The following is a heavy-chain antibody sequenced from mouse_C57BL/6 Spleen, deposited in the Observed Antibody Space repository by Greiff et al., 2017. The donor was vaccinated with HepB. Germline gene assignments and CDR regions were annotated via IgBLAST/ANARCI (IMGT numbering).Heavy chain of an antibody. CDR3: ARDQDDPYYFDY. Sequence: EVQLVESGGGLVKPGGSLKLSCAASGFTFSSYAMSWVRQTPEKRLEWVATISDGGSYTYYPDNVKGRFTISRDNAKNNLYLQMSHLKSEDTAMYYCARDQDDPYYFDYWGQGTTLTVSS. J-gene: IGHJ2*01. CDR2: ISDGGSYT. D-gene: IGHD2-3*01. V-gene: IGHV5-4*01. CDR1: GFTFSSYA.